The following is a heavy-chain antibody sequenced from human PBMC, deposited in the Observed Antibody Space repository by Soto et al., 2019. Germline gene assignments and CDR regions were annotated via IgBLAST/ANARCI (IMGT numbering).Heavy chain of an antibody. CDR2: ISSSSSYI. Sequence: EVQLVESGGGLVKPGGSLSLSCAASGFTFSSYSMNWLRQAPGTGLEWVSSISSSSSYIYYADSVKGQFTISRENDMNSLYLQMNSLRAEYTAVYSCSRAFSVPPAEHNDKYYGMAVWGQGPTLSLSS. CDR1: GFTFSSYS. J-gene: IGHJ6*02. V-gene: IGHV3-21*01. D-gene: IGHD2-2*01. CDR3: SRAFSVPPAEHNDKYYGMAV.